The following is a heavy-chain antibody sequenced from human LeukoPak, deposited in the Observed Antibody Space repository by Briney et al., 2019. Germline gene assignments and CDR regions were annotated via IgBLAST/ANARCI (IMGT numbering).Heavy chain of an antibody. CDR1: GFTFSSYP. J-gene: IGHJ5*02. Sequence: PGRSLRLSCAASGFTFSSYPMHWVRQAPGKGPEWVSLIYSDGATRYADSVQGRFTISRDNSKNTLYLQMNNLRVEDTAVYYCVRDRAEGRAWVEFDPWGQGILVTVSS. CDR2: IYSDGAT. CDR3: VRDRAEGRAWVEFDP. V-gene: IGHV3-66*02.